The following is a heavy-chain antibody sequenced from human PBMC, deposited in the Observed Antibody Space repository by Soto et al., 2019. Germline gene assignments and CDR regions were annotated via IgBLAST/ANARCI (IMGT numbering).Heavy chain of an antibody. Sequence: GGSLRLSCELSGFTLSSYCIHWVRPAPGKGLGWVAVISYDGSNKYYADSVKGRFTISRDNSKNTLYLQMNSLRAEDTALYYCAKVGATGTTFGALDIWGQGTMVTVSS. D-gene: IGHD1-1*01. CDR2: ISYDGSNK. CDR3: AKVGATGTTFGALDI. CDR1: GFTLSSYC. V-gene: IGHV3-30*18. J-gene: IGHJ3*02.